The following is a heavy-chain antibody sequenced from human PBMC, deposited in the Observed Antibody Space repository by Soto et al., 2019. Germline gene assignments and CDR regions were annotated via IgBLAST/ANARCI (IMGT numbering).Heavy chain of an antibody. J-gene: IGHJ4*02. Sequence: SETLALTCTVYGGSFSGEDWSWIRQPPGKRLEWLGEMNHSGRTNYNPALKSRVTVSVDTCTNQVSVRLTSVTAAGTALYYCARHRAQEDGSKKGFEHWGEGTLVTV. CDR3: ARHRAQEDGSKKGFEH. V-gene: IGHV4-34*01. CDR2: MNHSGRT. D-gene: IGHD2-15*01. CDR1: GGSFSGED.